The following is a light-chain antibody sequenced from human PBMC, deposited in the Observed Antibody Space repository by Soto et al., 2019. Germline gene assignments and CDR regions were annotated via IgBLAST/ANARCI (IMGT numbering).Light chain of an antibody. CDR1: QGISNY. CDR3: QNYDSDPLT. V-gene: IGKV1-27*01. CDR2: AAS. Sequence: DIQMTQSPSSLSASVGDRVSITCRASQGISNYLAWYLQKPGKGPMLLIYAASTLQSGVPGRFSGSGSGTDFTLTISSLQTEDIGTYYCQNYDSDPLTFGGGTKVEIK. J-gene: IGKJ4*01.